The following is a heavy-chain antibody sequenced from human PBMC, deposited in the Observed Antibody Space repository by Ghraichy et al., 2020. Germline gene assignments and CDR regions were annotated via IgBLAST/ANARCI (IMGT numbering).Heavy chain of an antibody. CDR2: IIPILGIA. Sequence: SVKVSCKASGGTFSSYTISWVRQAPGQGLEWMGRIIPILGIANYAQKFQGRVTITADKSTSTAYMELSSLRSEDTAVYYCARNDYGDYATLDYWGQGTLVTVSS. J-gene: IGHJ4*02. D-gene: IGHD4-17*01. CDR1: GGTFSSYT. V-gene: IGHV1-69*02. CDR3: ARNDYGDYATLDY.